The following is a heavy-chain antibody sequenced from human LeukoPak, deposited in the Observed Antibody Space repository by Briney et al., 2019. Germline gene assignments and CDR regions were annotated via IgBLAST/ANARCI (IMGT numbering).Heavy chain of an antibody. Sequence: GGSLRLSCAASGFTFSSYEMNWVRQSPGKGLEWVSYVSISGTTIHYADSVKGRFTISRDNAKNSLYLQMNSLRAEDTAVYYCAWILTGYSASYYYYYMDVWGKGTTVTISS. J-gene: IGHJ6*03. V-gene: IGHV3-48*03. D-gene: IGHD3-9*01. CDR2: VSISGTTI. CDR1: GFTFSSYE. CDR3: AWILTGYSASYYYYYMDV.